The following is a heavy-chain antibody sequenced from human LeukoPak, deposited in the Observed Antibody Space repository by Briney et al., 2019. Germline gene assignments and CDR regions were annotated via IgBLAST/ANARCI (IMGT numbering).Heavy chain of an antibody. Sequence: GGSLRLSCAASGFTFSSYGMHWVRQAPGKGLEWVAFIRYDGSNKYYADSVKGQFTISRDNSKNTLYLQMNSLRAEDTAVYYCANGGPYYDFWSGYYTKNAFDIWGQGTMVTVSS. CDR3: ANGGPYYDFWSGYYTKNAFDI. J-gene: IGHJ3*02. D-gene: IGHD3-3*01. CDR2: IRYDGSNK. CDR1: GFTFSSYG. V-gene: IGHV3-30*02.